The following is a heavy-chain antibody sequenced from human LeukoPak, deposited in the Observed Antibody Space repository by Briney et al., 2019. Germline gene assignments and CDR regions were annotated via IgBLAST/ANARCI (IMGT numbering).Heavy chain of an antibody. V-gene: IGHV4-59*01. CDR2: YRSGTT. D-gene: IGHD4-17*01. J-gene: IGHJ6*02. Sequence: SETLSLTCTVSGGSISRYYWSWIRQSPGKGLEWIGYRSGTTNYNPSPKSRLTISVDTSKNQFSLKLSSVTAADTAVYYCAREDPQTTVPEGMDVWGQGTTVTVSS. CDR1: GGSISRYY. CDR3: AREDPQTTVPEGMDV.